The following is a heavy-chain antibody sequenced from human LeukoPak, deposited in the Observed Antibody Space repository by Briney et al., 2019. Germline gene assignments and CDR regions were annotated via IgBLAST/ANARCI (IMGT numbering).Heavy chain of an antibody. V-gene: IGHV3-20*04. J-gene: IGHJ3*02. D-gene: IGHD3-22*01. CDR2: INWNGGST. Sequence: GGSLRLSCAASGFTFDDYTMHWVRQAPGKGLEWVSGINWNGGSTGYADSVKGRFTISRDNAKNSLYLQMNSLRAEDTALYYCARGITMIVADAFDIWGQGTMVTVSS. CDR3: ARGITMIVADAFDI. CDR1: GFTFDDYT.